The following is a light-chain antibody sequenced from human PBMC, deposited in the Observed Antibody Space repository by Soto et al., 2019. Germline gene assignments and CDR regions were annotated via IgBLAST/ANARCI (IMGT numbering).Light chain of an antibody. Sequence: EIVMTQSPATLSVSPGERATLSCRASQSVSSNLAWYQQKPGQAPRLLIYGASTRATGIPARFTGSGSGTDFILTISSLQSEDFAVYYCQQYNDWPLWTFGQGTEVEIK. J-gene: IGKJ1*01. CDR3: QQYNDWPLWT. V-gene: IGKV3-15*01. CDR1: QSVSSN. CDR2: GAS.